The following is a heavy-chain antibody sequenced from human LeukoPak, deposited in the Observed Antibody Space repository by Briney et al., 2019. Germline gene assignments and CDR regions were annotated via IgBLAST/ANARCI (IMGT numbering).Heavy chain of an antibody. Sequence: GGSLRLSCAASGFTFSSYEMNWVRQAPGKGLEWVSYISSSGSTIYYADSVKGRFTISRDNAKNSLYLRMNSLRAEDTAVYYCARGGEQWTYYLDYWGQGTLVTVSS. CDR1: GFTFSSYE. J-gene: IGHJ4*02. V-gene: IGHV3-48*03. D-gene: IGHD6-19*01. CDR3: ARGGEQWTYYLDY. CDR2: ISSSGSTI.